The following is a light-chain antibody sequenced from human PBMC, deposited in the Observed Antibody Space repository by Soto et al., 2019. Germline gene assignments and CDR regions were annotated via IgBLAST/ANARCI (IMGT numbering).Light chain of an antibody. CDR2: AAS. V-gene: IGKV1-39*01. CDR3: QQSYSTLLT. Sequence: DIPMTQSPSSLSASVGDRVTITCRGSQSISSYLNWYQEKPGKAPKLLIYAASSLQSGVPSRFTGSVSGTDSTLTISSLQPEDFASYYCQQSYSTLLTFGAGTKVEIK. J-gene: IGKJ4*01. CDR1: QSISSY.